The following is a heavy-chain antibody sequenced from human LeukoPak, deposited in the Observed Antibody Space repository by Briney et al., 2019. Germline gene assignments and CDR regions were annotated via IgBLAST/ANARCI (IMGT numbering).Heavy chain of an antibody. CDR3: ARGYYDYVWGSYRYPDY. D-gene: IGHD3-16*02. Sequence: PSETLSLTCTVSGGSISSSSYYWGWIRQPPGKGLEYIGTISYTATTYYNPSLKSRVTISVDTSKNQFSLKLSSVTAADTAVYYCARGYYDYVWGSYRYPDYWGQGTLVTVSS. V-gene: IGHV4-39*07. CDR1: GGSISSSSYY. CDR2: ISYTATT. J-gene: IGHJ4*02.